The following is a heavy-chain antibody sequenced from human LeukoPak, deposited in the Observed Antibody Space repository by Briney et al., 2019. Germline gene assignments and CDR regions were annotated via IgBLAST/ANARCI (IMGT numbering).Heavy chain of an antibody. J-gene: IGHJ4*02. CDR3: VSTRFDY. Sequence: GGSLRLSCAASGFTFSSYGMHWVRQAPGKGLEWVAVISYDGSNKYYADSVEGRFTISRDNSKNTLYLQMNSLRAEDTAVYYCVSTRFDYWGQGTLVIVSS. D-gene: IGHD4-11*01. V-gene: IGHV3-30*03. CDR1: GFTFSSYG. CDR2: ISYDGSNK.